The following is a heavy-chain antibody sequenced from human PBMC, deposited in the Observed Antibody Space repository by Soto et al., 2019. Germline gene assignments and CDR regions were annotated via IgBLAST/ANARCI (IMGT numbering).Heavy chain of an antibody. CDR1: GFTFSSYW. V-gene: IGHV3-74*01. CDR3: AKDMGSGYGYGMDV. Sequence: GGSLRLSCAASGFTFSSYWMHWVRQAPGKGLVWVSRINSDGSSTSYADSVKGRFTISRDNAKNSLFLQMNSLRPEDTALYYCAKDMGSGYGYGMDVWGQGTTVTVSS. CDR2: INSDGSST. J-gene: IGHJ6*02. D-gene: IGHD5-12*01.